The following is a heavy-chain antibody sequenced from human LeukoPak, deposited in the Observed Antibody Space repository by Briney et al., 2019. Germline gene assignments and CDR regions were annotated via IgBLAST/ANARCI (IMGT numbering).Heavy chain of an antibody. V-gene: IGHV3-30-3*01. D-gene: IGHD5-12*01. CDR1: GFTFSSYA. J-gene: IGHJ5*02. CDR2: ISYDGSNK. Sequence: GRSLRLSCAASGFTFSSYAMHWVRQAPGRGLEWVAVISYDGSNKYYADSVKGRFTISRDNSKNTLYLQMNSLRAEDTAFYYCAKGKYSGYDYWFDPWGQGTLVTVSS. CDR3: AKGKYSGYDYWFDP.